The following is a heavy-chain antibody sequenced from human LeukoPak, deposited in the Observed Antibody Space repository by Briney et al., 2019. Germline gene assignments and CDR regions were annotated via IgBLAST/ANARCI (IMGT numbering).Heavy chain of an antibody. Sequence: ASVKVSCKVSGYTLTELSMHWVRQAPGKGLEWMGGFDPEDGETIYAQKFQGRVTMTEDTSTDTAYMELSSLRSEDTAVYYCATGEEAHLTGTHSFDYWGQGTLVTVSS. J-gene: IGHJ4*02. V-gene: IGHV1-24*01. D-gene: IGHD1-14*01. CDR1: GYTLTELS. CDR3: ATGEEAHLTGTHSFDY. CDR2: FDPEDGET.